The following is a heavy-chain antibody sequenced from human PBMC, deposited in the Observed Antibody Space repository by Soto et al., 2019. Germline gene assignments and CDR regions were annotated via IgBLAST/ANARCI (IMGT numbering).Heavy chain of an antibody. V-gene: IGHV1-2*04. Sequence: VQLVQSEADVEKPGASVTVSCKTSGYTFTANYIHWVRQAPGQGLEWMGWINTNNGGTHFAQKVQDWVTLTRDKSISTAYMELRRLKSDDTAIYYWARGSFVGANWGADAFDSWGQGTMVSVSS. D-gene: IGHD1-26*01. J-gene: IGHJ3*02. CDR3: ARGSFVGANWGADAFDS. CDR2: INTNNGGT. CDR1: GYTFTANY.